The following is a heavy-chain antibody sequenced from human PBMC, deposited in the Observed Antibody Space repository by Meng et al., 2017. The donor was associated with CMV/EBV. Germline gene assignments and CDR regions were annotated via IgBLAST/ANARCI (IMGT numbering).Heavy chain of an antibody. Sequence: GESLKISCAASGFTFSSYSMNWVRQAPGKGLEWVAFIRYDGSNKYYADSVKGRFTISRDNSKNTLYLQMNSLRAEDTAVYYCANEAHRGDTAMATFDYWGQGTLVTVSS. CDR2: IRYDGSNK. CDR3: ANEAHRGDTAMATFDY. CDR1: GFTFSSYS. V-gene: IGHV3-30*02. J-gene: IGHJ4*02. D-gene: IGHD5-18*01.